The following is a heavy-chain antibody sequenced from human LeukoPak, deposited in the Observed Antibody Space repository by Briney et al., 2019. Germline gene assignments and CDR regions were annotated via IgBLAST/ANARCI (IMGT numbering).Heavy chain of an antibody. J-gene: IGHJ6*02. CDR3: ARQRGDPLYYYYGMDV. D-gene: IGHD2-21*01. V-gene: IGHV4-39*01. Sequence: SETLSLTCTVSGGSISSSSYYWGWIRQPPGKGLEWIGSSYYSGSTYYNPSLKSRVTISVDTSKNQFSLKLSSVTAADTAVYYCARQRGDPLYYYYGMDVWGQGTTVTVSS. CDR2: SYYSGST. CDR1: GGSISSSSYY.